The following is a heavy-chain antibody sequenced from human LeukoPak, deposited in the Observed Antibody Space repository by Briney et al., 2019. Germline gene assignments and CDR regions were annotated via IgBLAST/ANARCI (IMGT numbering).Heavy chain of an antibody. V-gene: IGHV3-33*01. CDR3: SGGVLRFLEWLGYFDY. D-gene: IGHD3-3*01. Sequence: GGSLRLSCAASGFTFSSYGMHWVRQAPGKGLEWVAVIWYDGSNKYYADSVKGRFTISRDNSKNTLYLQMNSLRAEDTAVYYCSGGVLRFLEWLGYFDYWGQGTLVTVSS. J-gene: IGHJ4*02. CDR2: IWYDGSNK. CDR1: GFTFSSYG.